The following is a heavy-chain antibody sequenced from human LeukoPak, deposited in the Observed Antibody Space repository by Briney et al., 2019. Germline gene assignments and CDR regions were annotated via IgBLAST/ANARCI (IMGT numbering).Heavy chain of an antibody. CDR2: ISTYTGKS. CDR3: ARYKVHMIRGLILGPGSMDV. V-gene: IGHV1-18*01. CDR1: GGTFSSYN. Sequence: ASVKVSCKASGGTFSSYNISWVRQAPGQGLEWMGWISTYTGKSNYAQKLQGRVTMTTDTSTTTVYMEMRSLRSDDTAVYYCARYKVHMIRGLILGPGSMDVWGKGTTVTVSS. D-gene: IGHD3-10*01. J-gene: IGHJ6*03.